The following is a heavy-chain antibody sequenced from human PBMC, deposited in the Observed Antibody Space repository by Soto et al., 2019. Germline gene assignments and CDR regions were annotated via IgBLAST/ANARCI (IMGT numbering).Heavy chain of an antibody. J-gene: IGHJ4*02. CDR2: FYYSGSP. CDR1: GDSIRSSSHY. CDR3: YINGY. D-gene: IGHD2-8*01. Sequence: QVQLQESGPGLVKPSETLSLTCTVSGDSIRSSSHYWAWNRQPPGKGPEWIGGFYYSGSPYYNPSLKSRVTMSVDTSKNQFSLNLNSVTAADTAVYYCYINGYWGQGTLVTVSS. V-gene: IGHV4-39*01.